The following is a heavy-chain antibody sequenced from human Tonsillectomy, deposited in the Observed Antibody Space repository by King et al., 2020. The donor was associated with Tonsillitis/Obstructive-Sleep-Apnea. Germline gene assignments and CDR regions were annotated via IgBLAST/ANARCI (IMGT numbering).Heavy chain of an antibody. CDR1: GFTFSSYW. D-gene: IGHD2-2*01. Sequence: VQLVESGGGLVQPGGSLRLSCAASGFTFSSYWMHWVRQAPGKGLVWVSRINSDGSSTSYADPLKGRFPFSRDNAKNPLYLQMNSLRAEDTAVYYCARDHGYCSSTSCYGGVNDWFDPWGQGTLVTVSS. CDR2: INSDGSST. J-gene: IGHJ5*02. CDR3: ARDHGYCSSTSCYGGVNDWFDP. V-gene: IGHV3-74*01.